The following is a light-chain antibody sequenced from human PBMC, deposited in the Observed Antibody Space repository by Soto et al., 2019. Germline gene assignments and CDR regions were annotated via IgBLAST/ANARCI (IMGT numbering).Light chain of an antibody. CDR3: QLYGRSFPWT. V-gene: IGKV3-20*01. J-gene: IGKJ1*01. CDR1: QSLSSSY. CDR2: GVS. Sequence: EIVLTQSPGTLSLSPGERATLSCKASQSLSSSYLAWYQQKPGQAPRLLIYGVSSRVTGIPDRFSGSGSGAGFTLTMSSLEPEDCAVYFCQLYGRSFPWTFGQGTKVEI.